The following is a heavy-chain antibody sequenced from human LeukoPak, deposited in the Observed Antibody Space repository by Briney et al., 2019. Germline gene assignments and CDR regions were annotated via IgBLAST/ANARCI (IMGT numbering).Heavy chain of an antibody. CDR1: GFTFSNYG. CDR2: IWYDGSNK. CDR3: AGNYGPYYFDY. J-gene: IGHJ4*02. V-gene: IGHV3-33*01. Sequence: GGSLRLSCAASGFTFSNYGMHWVRQAPREGLEWVAVIWYDGSNKYYADSVKGRFTISRDNSKNTLYLQMNSLRAEDTAVYYCAGNYGPYYFDYWGQGTLVTVSS. D-gene: IGHD3-10*01.